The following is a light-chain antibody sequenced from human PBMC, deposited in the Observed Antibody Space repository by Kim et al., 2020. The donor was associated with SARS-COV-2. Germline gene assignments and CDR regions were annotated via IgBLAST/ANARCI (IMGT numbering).Light chain of an antibody. Sequence: SVAPGERATVSCRASQSVASHLAWYQQLPGQAPRLLIYGASTRASGLPRRFSGSGSGTDFSLTISSLQSEDSAVYFCQQYNSWPYTFGQGTKLEI. CDR1: QSVASH. CDR2: GAS. J-gene: IGKJ2*01. CDR3: QQYNSWPYT. V-gene: IGKV3-15*01.